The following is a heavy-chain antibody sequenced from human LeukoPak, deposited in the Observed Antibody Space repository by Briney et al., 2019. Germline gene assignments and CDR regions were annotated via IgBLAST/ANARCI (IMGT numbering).Heavy chain of an antibody. V-gene: IGHV3-21*01. Sequence: GGSLRLSCAASGFTFSSYSMNWVRQAPGKGLEWVSSISSSSSYICYADSVKGRFTISRDNAKNSLYLQMNSLRAEDTAVYYCSQTYYDILTGYRSFDYWGQGTLVTVSS. D-gene: IGHD3-9*01. CDR2: ISSSSSYI. CDR1: GFTFSSYS. CDR3: SQTYYDILTGYRSFDY. J-gene: IGHJ4*02.